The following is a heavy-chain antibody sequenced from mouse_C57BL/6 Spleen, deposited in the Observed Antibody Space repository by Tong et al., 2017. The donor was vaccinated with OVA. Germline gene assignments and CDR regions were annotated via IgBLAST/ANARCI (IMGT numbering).Heavy chain of an antibody. V-gene: IGHV5-9-3*01. CDR3: ARHYYGVFDY. CDR1: GFTFSSYA. D-gene: IGHD1-2*01. CDR2: ISSGGSYT. J-gene: IGHJ2*01. Sequence: EVQLQESGGGLVKPGGSLKLSCAASGFTFSSYAMSWVRQTPEKRLEWVASISSGGSYTYYPYSVKGRFTISRDNAKNTLYLQMSSLRSEDTAMYYWARHYYGVFDYWGQGTTLTVSS.